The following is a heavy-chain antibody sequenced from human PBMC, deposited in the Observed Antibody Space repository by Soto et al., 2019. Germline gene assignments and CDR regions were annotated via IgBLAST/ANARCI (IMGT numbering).Heavy chain of an antibody. Sequence: GGSLRLSCAASGFTFSSFWMTWVRQAPGKGLEWVSYINSGGSVAYYADSAKGRFTISRDNAKNTLYLQMNGLRSEDTAVYYCARDLRHSRPHGLDVWGQGTTVTVSS. CDR1: GFTFSSFW. V-gene: IGHV3-48*03. CDR3: ARDLRHSRPHGLDV. D-gene: IGHD2-21*01. J-gene: IGHJ6*02. CDR2: INSGGSVA.